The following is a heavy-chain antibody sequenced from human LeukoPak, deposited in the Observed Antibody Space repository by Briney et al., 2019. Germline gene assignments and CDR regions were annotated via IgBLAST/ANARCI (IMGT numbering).Heavy chain of an antibody. J-gene: IGHJ5*02. V-gene: IGHV4-34*01. Sequence: SETLSLTCAVYGGSFSGYYWSWIRQPPGRVREWIGEINHCGSTNSNPSLKSRVTISVDTSKNQFSLKLTSVTVADTAVYYCARGMAVAGRGNWFDPWGQGTLVTVSS. D-gene: IGHD6-19*01. CDR2: INHCGST. CDR1: GGSFSGYY. CDR3: ARGMAVAGRGNWFDP.